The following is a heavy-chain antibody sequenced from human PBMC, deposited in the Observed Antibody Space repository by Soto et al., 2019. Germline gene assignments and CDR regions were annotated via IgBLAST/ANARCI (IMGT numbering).Heavy chain of an antibody. CDR3: ATSNDYGDYYFDY. D-gene: IGHD4-17*01. CDR1: GFTFSSYA. Sequence: GGSLRLSCAAPGFTFSSYAMSWVRQAPGKGLEWVSAISGSGGSTYYADSVKGRFTISRDNSKNTLYLQMNSLRAEDTAVYYCATSNDYGDYYFDYWGQGTLVTVSS. J-gene: IGHJ4*02. CDR2: ISGSGGST. V-gene: IGHV3-23*01.